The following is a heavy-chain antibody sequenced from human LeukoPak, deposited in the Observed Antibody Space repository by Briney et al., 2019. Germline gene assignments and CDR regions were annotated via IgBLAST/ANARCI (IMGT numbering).Heavy chain of an antibody. Sequence: SETLSLTCTVSGGSISSSSYYWGWIRQPPGKGLEWIGSIYYSGSTYYNPSLKSRVTISVDTSKNQFSLKLSSATAADTAVYYCARPLRWGLQIDYWGQGTLVTVSS. J-gene: IGHJ4*02. D-gene: IGHD1-26*01. CDR2: IYYSGST. CDR3: ARPLRWGLQIDY. CDR1: GGSISSSSYY. V-gene: IGHV4-39*01.